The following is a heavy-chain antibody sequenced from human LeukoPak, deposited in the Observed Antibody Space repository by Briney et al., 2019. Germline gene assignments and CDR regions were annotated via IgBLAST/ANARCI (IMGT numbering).Heavy chain of an antibody. CDR1: GFTFSSYG. Sequence: PGGSLRLSCAASGFTFSSYGMHWVRQAPGKRLEWVAVIWYDGSNKYYADSVKGRFTISRDNSKNTQYLQMNSLRAEDTAVYYCAKDRVWSTVTIAPDVFDIWGQGTMVTVSS. D-gene: IGHD4-17*01. CDR3: AKDRVWSTVTIAPDVFDI. V-gene: IGHV3-33*06. J-gene: IGHJ3*02. CDR2: IWYDGSNK.